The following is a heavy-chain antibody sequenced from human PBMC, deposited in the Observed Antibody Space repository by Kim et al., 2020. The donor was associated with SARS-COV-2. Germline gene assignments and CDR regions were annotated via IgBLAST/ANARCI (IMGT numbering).Heavy chain of an antibody. CDR2: INSDGSTT. Sequence: GGFLRLSCAASGLTFRGYWMHWVRQVPGKGLVWVSRINSDGSTTNYADSVKGRFTISRDNAKNTLYLQMNSLRAEDTAVYYCASRTVVAGIYYFDYWGQGTLVTVSS. J-gene: IGHJ4*02. CDR3: ASRTVVAGIYYFDY. V-gene: IGHV3-74*01. CDR1: GLTFRGYW. D-gene: IGHD6-19*01.